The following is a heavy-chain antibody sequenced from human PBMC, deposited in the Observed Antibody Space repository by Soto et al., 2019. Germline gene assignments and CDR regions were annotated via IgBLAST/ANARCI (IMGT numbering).Heavy chain of an antibody. Sequence: QVQLQESGPGLVKPSQTLSLTCTVSGGSISSGDYYWSWIRQPPGKGLEWIGYMYYSGSTYYNPSLNSPVTISVDTSTNPFSLKLSSVTAADTAVYYCASWLFALSWFDPWGQGTLVTVSS. D-gene: IGHD5-12*01. V-gene: IGHV4-30-4*01. CDR3: ASWLFALSWFDP. CDR1: GGSISSGDYY. J-gene: IGHJ5*02. CDR2: MYYSGST.